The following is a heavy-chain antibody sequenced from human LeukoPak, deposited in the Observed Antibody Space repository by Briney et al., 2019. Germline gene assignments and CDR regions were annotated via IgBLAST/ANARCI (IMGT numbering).Heavy chain of an antibody. CDR2: INHSGST. J-gene: IGHJ4*02. D-gene: IGHD1-26*01. CDR1: GGSFSGYY. Sequence: SETLSLTCAVYGGSFSGYYWSWIRQPPGKGLEWIGEINHSGSTNYNPSLKSRVTISVDTSKNQFSLKLSSVTAADTAVYYCARVGATTFDYWGQGILVTVSS. V-gene: IGHV4-34*01. CDR3: ARVGATTFDY.